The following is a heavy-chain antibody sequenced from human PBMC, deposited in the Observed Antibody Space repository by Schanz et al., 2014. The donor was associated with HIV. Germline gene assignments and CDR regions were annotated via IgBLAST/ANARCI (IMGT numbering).Heavy chain of an antibody. CDR3: AKPEYDSRGNSQSHFDY. V-gene: IGHV3-23*01. Sequence: EVQLLDSGGGLVQPGGSLRLSCVASGFTFNNYAMTWVRQAPGKGLEWVSSISESGGRTYYADSVNGRFTISRDNSKNTLYLQMTTLRIDDTAVYYCAKPEYDSRGNSQSHFDYWGRGTLVTVSS. CDR1: GFTFNNYA. D-gene: IGHD3-22*01. CDR2: ISESGGRT. J-gene: IGHJ4*02.